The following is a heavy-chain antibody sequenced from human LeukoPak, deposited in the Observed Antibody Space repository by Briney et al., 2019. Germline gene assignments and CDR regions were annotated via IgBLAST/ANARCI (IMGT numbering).Heavy chain of an antibody. CDR1: GGSFSNYY. D-gene: IGHD1-7*01. J-gene: IGHJ6*03. CDR3: ARRWNYGRNYYIDV. Sequence: SETLSLTCAVYGGSFSNYYWSWIRQPPGKGLEWIGEINDSGRINYNPSPMSRVTVSVDTSKNQFSLRLTSVTATDTAVYYCARRWNYGRNYYIDVWGNGATVSVSS. V-gene: IGHV4-34*01. CDR2: INDSGRI.